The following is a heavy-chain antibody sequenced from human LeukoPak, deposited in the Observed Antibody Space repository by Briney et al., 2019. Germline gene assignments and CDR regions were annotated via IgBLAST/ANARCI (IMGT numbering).Heavy chain of an antibody. CDR2: IRYDGSNK. V-gene: IGHV3-30*02. J-gene: IGHJ3*02. Sequence: PGGSLRLSCAASGFTFSSYGMHWVRQAPGKGLEWVAFIRYDGSNKYYADSVKGRFTISRDNSKNTLYLQMNSLRAEDTAVYYCARAHYDFWSGLRDDAFDIWGQGTMVTVSS. D-gene: IGHD3-3*01. CDR3: ARAHYDFWSGLRDDAFDI. CDR1: GFTFSSYG.